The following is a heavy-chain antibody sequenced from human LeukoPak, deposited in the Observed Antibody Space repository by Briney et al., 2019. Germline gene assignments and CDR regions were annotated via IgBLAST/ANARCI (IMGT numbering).Heavy chain of an antibody. J-gene: IGHJ6*02. D-gene: IGHD2-2*01. CDR2: ISYDGSDE. Sequence: QSGGSLRLSCAASGFTFSSYGMHWVRQAPGKGLEWVALISYDGSDEYYADSVRGRFTISRDNSKFTLYMQMNSLRAEDTAVYYCARVRAGYCTSTSCYTGMDVWGQGTTVTVSS. V-gene: IGHV3-30*03. CDR3: ARVRAGYCTSTSCYTGMDV. CDR1: GFTFSSYG.